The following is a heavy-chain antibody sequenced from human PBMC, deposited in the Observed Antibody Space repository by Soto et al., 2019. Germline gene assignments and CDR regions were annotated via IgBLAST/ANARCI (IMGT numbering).Heavy chain of an antibody. CDR1: GGSISSYY. D-gene: IGHD3-10*01. Sequence: SETLSLTCTVSGGSISSYYWSWIRQPPGKGLEWIGYIYYSGSTNYNPSLKSRVTISVDTSKNQFSLKLSSVTAADTAVDYCARLTMVRGVREKWFDPWGQGTLVTVSS. V-gene: IGHV4-59*01. CDR3: ARLTMVRGVREKWFDP. CDR2: IYYSGST. J-gene: IGHJ5*02.